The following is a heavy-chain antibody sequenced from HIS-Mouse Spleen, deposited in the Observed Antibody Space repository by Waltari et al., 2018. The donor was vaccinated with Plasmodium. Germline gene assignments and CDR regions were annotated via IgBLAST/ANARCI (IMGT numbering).Heavy chain of an antibody. Sequence: EVQLVESVGGMVQPGGSLRPSCAACRFTLRSYWMSWGRQAPGKGLEWVANIKQGGSEKYYVDSVKGRFTISRDNAKISLYLQMNSLRAEDTAVYYCASSWYWYLDLWGRGTLVTVSS. J-gene: IGHJ2*01. CDR2: IKQGGSEK. CDR1: RFTLRSYW. V-gene: IGHV3-7*01. CDR3: ASSWYWYLDL. D-gene: IGHD6-13*01.